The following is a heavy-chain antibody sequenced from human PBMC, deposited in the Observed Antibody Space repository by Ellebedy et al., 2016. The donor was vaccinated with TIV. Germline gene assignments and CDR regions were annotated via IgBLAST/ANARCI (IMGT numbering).Heavy chain of an antibody. Sequence: GSLRLXXTVSGDSISSNTYWAWIRQPPGKGLEWIATIYYRGSTYYNPSLKSRVTISGDTSKNQFSLKLSSVTAADTAVYDCASLGGEFSTMDYWGQGALVIVST. J-gene: IGHJ4*02. CDR3: ASLGGEFSTMDY. D-gene: IGHD2-21*01. V-gene: IGHV4-39*01. CDR1: GDSISSNTY. CDR2: IYYRGST.